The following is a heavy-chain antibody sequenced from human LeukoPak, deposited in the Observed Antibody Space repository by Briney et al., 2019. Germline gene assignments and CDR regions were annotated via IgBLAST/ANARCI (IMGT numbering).Heavy chain of an antibody. D-gene: IGHD1-26*01. CDR3: ARDTWELLRSPYYYYMDV. Sequence: PSETLSLTCTVSGGSISSSSYYWGWIRQPPGKGLEWIGSIYYSGSTYYNPSLKSRVTISVDTSKNQFSLKLSSVTAADTAVYYCARDTWELLRSPYYYYMDVWGKGTTVTVSS. V-gene: IGHV4-39*02. CDR2: IYYSGST. CDR1: GGSISSSSYY. J-gene: IGHJ6*03.